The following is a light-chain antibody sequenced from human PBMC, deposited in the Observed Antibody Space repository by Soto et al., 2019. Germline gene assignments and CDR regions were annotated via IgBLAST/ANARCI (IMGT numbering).Light chain of an antibody. Sequence: DIQMTQSPASLSASVGDRVTITCRASQSISYYLNWYQQKPGRAPRLLIYTTSSLQSGVPSKFSGSASGTDFTLTISSLQPEDFATYYCQQSYTTPWTFGQRTKVDI. CDR1: QSISYY. CDR2: TTS. CDR3: QQSYTTPWT. J-gene: IGKJ1*01. V-gene: IGKV1-39*01.